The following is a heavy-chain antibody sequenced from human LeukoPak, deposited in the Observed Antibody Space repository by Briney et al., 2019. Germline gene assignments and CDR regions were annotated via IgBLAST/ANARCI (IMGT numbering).Heavy chain of an antibody. J-gene: IGHJ3*01. CDR1: GGSISSYY. CDR3: AIHGVYNWNDYAFDV. V-gene: IGHV4-4*07. Sequence: SETLSLTCTVSGGSISSYYWSWIRQPAGKGLEWIGRIYTSGSTNYNPSLKSRVTMSVDTSKNQFSLKLSSVTAADTAVYYCAIHGVYNWNDYAFDVWGQGTMVTVSS. D-gene: IGHD1-1*01. CDR2: IYTSGST.